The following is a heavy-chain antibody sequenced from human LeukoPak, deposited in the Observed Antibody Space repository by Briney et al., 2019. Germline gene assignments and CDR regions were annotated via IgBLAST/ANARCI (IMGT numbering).Heavy chain of an antibody. V-gene: IGHV3-30*02. CDR2: IRYDGSNK. J-gene: IGHJ4*02. Sequence: GGSLRLSCAASGFTFSSYGMHWVRQAPGKGLEWVAFIRYDGSNKYYADSVKGRFTISRDNSKNTLYLQMNSLRAEDTAVYYCASNPAGPTVASGDYWGQGILVTVSS. CDR1: GFTFSSYG. D-gene: IGHD4-23*01. CDR3: ASNPAGPTVASGDY.